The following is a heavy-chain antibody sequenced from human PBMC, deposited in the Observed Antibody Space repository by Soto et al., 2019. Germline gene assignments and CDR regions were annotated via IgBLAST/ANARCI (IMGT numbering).Heavy chain of an antibody. J-gene: IGHJ6*02. CDR1: GYTLTELS. Sequence: ASVKVSCKVSGYTLTELSMHWVRQAPGKGLAWMGGFDPEDGETIYAQKFQGRVTMTEDTSTDIAYMELSSLRSEDTAVYYCATDWGGVVPAAIPGYYYYGMDVWGQGTTVTVSS. CDR3: ATDWGGVVPAAIPGYYYYGMDV. V-gene: IGHV1-24*01. D-gene: IGHD2-2*02. CDR2: FDPEDGET.